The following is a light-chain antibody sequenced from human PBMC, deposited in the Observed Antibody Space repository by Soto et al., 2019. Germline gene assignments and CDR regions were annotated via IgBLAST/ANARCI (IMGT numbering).Light chain of an antibody. Sequence: QSVLTQPASVSGSPGQSITISCTGTSIDVGGYNYVSWYQQHPGKAPKLMIYEVSNRPSGVSNRFSGSKSGNTASLTISGLQAEDEADYYYSSYSNSSPHSVFGTGTKLTVL. CDR3: SSYSNSSPHSV. CDR2: EVS. V-gene: IGLV2-14*01. J-gene: IGLJ1*01. CDR1: SIDVGGYNY.